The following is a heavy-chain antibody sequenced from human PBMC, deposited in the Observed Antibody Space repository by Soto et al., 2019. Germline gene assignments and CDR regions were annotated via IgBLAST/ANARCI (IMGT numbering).Heavy chain of an antibody. Sequence: ASVKVSCKASGGTFSSYTISWVRQAPGQGLEWMGRIIPILGIANYAQKFQGRVTITADKSTSTAYMELSSLRSEDTAVYYCAMPTYYGSGRGYFQHWGQGTLVTVSS. D-gene: IGHD3-10*01. V-gene: IGHV1-69*02. CDR2: IIPILGIA. CDR3: AMPTYYGSGRGYFQH. J-gene: IGHJ1*01. CDR1: GGTFSSYT.